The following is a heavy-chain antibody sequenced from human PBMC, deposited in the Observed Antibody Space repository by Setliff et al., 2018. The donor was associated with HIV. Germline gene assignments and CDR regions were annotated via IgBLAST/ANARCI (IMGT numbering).Heavy chain of an antibody. CDR2: INHSGST. J-gene: IGHJ5*02. CDR1: GGSFSGYS. V-gene: IGHV4-34*01. CDR3: ARGNCDILTGYYLLNWFDP. D-gene: IGHD3-9*01. Sequence: PSETLSLTCAVYGGSFSGYSWSWIRQPPGKGLEWIGEINHSGSTNYNPSLKSRVTISVDTSKNQFSLKLTSVTAADTAVYYCARGNCDILTGYYLLNWFDPWGQGTLVTVSS.